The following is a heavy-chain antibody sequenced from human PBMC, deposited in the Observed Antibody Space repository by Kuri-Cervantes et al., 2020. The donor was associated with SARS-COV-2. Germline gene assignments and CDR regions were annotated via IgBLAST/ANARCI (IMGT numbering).Heavy chain of an antibody. CDR2: INPNSGGT. V-gene: IGHV1-2*06. CDR1: GYTFTGYY. CDR3: ASWGRDMTTVTWVDY. D-gene: IGHD4-17*01. Sequence: ASVKVSCKASGYTFTGYYMHWVRQAPGQGLEWMGRINPNSGGTNYAQKFQGRVTMTRDTSTSTAYMELRSLRSDDTAVYYCASWGRDMTTVTWVDYWGQGTLVTVSS. J-gene: IGHJ4*02.